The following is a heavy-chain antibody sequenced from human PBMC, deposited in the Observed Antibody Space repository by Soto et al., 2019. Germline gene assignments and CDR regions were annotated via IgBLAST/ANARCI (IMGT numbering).Heavy chain of an antibody. CDR1: GFTFSSYG. Sequence: GVSLRLSCAASGFTFSSYGMHWVRQAPGKGLEWVAIISYDGSNKYYADSVKGRFTISRDNSKNTLFLQMNSLRAEDTAMYYCAKGPSLQTYFFDYWGQGTLVTVSS. CDR2: ISYDGSNK. CDR3: AKGPSLQTYFFDY. J-gene: IGHJ4*02. D-gene: IGHD3-16*02. V-gene: IGHV3-30*18.